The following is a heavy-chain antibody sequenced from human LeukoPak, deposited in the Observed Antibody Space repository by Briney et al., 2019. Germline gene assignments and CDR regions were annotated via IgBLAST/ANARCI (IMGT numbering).Heavy chain of an antibody. J-gene: IGHJ1*01. V-gene: IGHV4-34*01. D-gene: IGHD4-17*01. Sequence: SETLSLTCAVYGGSFSGYYWSWIRQPPGKGLEWIGEINHSGSTNYNPSLKSRATILVDTSKNQFSLKLSSVTAADTAVYYCARGHSPVTTKVSYFQHWGQGTLVTVSS. CDR1: GGSFSGYY. CDR2: INHSGST. CDR3: ARGHSPVTTKVSYFQH.